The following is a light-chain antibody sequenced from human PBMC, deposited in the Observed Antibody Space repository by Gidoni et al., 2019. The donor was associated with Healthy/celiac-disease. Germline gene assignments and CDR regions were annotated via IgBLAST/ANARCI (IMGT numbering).Light chain of an antibody. CDR1: QDISNY. J-gene: IGKJ2*03. CDR3: KQYVNTPPS. V-gene: IGKV1-33*01. CDR2: DAS. Sequence: DIQMTQSPSSLSASVGDRVTITCQASQDISNYLNWYQQKPGKAPQLLIYDASNLETGDPSRFSGSGSGTDFTFTISRLQAEDIAIYYCKQYVNTPPSFGQGTKLEIK.